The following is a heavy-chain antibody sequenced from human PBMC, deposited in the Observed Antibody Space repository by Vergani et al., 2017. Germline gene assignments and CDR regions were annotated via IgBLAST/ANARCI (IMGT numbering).Heavy chain of an antibody. Sequence: QVQLQQWGAGLLKPSETLSLTCAVYGGSFSGYYWSWIRQPPGKGLEGIGEINHSGSTNYNPSLKSRITISVDTSKNQFSLKLSSVTAADTAVYYCARGYSGYDSLLYYFDYWGQGTLVTVSS. J-gene: IGHJ4*02. CDR1: GGSFSGYY. D-gene: IGHD5-12*01. V-gene: IGHV4-34*01. CDR3: ARGYSGYDSLLYYFDY. CDR2: INHSGST.